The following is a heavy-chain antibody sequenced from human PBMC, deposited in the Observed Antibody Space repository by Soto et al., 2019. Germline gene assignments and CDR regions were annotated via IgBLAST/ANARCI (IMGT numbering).Heavy chain of an antibody. CDR2: IYYSGST. J-gene: IGHJ5*02. CDR1: GGSISSGGYY. D-gene: IGHD2-2*01. V-gene: IGHV4-31*03. Sequence: PSENLSLTCTVSGGSISSGGYYWSWIRQHPGKGLEWIGYIYYSGSTYYNPSLKSRVTISVDTSKNQFSLKLSSVTAADTAVYYSARSSVPAAIHWFDPWGQGTLVTVSS. CDR3: ARSSVPAAIHWFDP.